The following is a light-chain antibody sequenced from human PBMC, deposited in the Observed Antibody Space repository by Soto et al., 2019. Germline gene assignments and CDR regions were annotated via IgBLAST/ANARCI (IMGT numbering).Light chain of an antibody. J-gene: IGLJ2*01. CDR1: SSDVGGYNY. Sequence: QSALTQPPSASGSPGQSATISCTGTSSDVGGYNYVSWYQQHPGKAPKLMIYEVSKRPSGVPDRFSGSKSGNTASLTGSGLQAEDEADYYCSSYAGSNNFVVFGGGTKLTVL. CDR3: SSYAGSNNFVV. CDR2: EVS. V-gene: IGLV2-8*01.